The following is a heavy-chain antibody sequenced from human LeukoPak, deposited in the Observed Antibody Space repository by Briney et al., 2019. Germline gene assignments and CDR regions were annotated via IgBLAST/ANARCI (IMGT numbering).Heavy chain of an antibody. CDR2: IYTSGST. V-gene: IGHV4-61*02. J-gene: IGHJ4*02. CDR3: ARRRGISLYYFDY. CDR1: GGSISSGSYY. Sequence: KSSETLSLTCTVSGGSISSGSYYWSWIRQPAGKGLEWIGRIYTSGSTNYNPSLKSRVTISVDTSKNQFSLKLSSVTAADTAVYYCARRRGISLYYFDYWGQGILVTVSS. D-gene: IGHD1-14*01.